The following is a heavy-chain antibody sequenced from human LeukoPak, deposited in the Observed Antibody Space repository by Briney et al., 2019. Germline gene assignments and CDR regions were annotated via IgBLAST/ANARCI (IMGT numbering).Heavy chain of an antibody. Sequence: SETLSLTCTVSADSISTSNYYWGWIRQPPGKGLEWIGSVYYTGRTYDNPSLKSRVTISVDTSKNQFYLKLNSVTAADTAVYYCATTPHYEGGGFDIWGQGTMVTVSS. J-gene: IGHJ3*02. D-gene: IGHD3-16*01. CDR2: VYYTGRT. CDR3: ATTPHYEGGGFDI. CDR1: ADSISTSNYY. V-gene: IGHV4-39*01.